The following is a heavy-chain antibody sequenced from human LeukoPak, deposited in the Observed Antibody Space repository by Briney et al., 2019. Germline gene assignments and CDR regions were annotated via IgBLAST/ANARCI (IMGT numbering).Heavy chain of an antibody. J-gene: IGHJ6*02. CDR2: IYHSGST. Sequence: PSETLSLTCTVSGYSISSGYYWGWIRQPPGKGLEWIGSIYHSGSTYYNPSLKSRVTISVDTSKNQFSLKLSSVTAADTAVYYCARDLTGERRGYYYYGMDVWGQGTTVTVSS. D-gene: IGHD1-1*01. CDR3: ARDLTGERRGYYYYGMDV. V-gene: IGHV4-38-2*02. CDR1: GYSISSGYY.